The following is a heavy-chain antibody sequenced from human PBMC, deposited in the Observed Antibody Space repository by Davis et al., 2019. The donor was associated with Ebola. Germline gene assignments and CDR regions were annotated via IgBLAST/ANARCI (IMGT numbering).Heavy chain of an antibody. J-gene: IGHJ6*02. CDR1: RYTFTSYY. CDR3: ARDKTSYVYYYYGMDV. CDR2: INPSGGST. Sequence: AASVKVSCKASRYTFTSYYMHWVRQAPGQGFEWMGIINPSGGSTSYAQKFQGRVTMTTDISTSTAYMELRSLRSDDTAVYYCARDKTSYVYYYYGMDVWGQGTTVTVSS. D-gene: IGHD3-16*01. V-gene: IGHV1-46*01.